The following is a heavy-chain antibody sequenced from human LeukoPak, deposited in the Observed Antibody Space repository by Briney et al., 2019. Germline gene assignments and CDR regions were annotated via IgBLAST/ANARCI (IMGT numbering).Heavy chain of an antibody. CDR1: GFTFGDYA. Sequence: GGSLRLSCTASGFTFGDYAMSWVRQAPGKGLEWVGFIRSKAYGGTTEYAASVKGRFTISRDDSKSIACLQMNSLKTEDTAVYYCTRDPIAVAGTAIDYWGQGTLVTVSS. CDR3: TRDPIAVAGTAIDY. CDR2: IRSKAYGGTT. J-gene: IGHJ4*02. D-gene: IGHD6-19*01. V-gene: IGHV3-49*04.